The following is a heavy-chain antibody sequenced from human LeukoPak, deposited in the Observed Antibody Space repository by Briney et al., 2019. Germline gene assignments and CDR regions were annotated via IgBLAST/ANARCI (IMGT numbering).Heavy chain of an antibody. CDR2: ISSSSSYT. CDR1: GFTFSDYH. J-gene: IGHJ6*02. Sequence: GSLRLSFAASGFTFSDYHLSWIRQAPGKGLEWVSYISSSSSYTNYADSVKGRFTISRDNAKNSLYPQMNSLRAEDTAVYYCARKGYVWGQGTTVTVSS. CDR3: ARKGYV. D-gene: IGHD2-15*01. V-gene: IGHV3-11*06.